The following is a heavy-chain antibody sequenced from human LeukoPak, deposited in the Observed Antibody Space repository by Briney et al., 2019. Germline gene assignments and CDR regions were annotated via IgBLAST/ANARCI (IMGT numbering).Heavy chain of an antibody. D-gene: IGHD5-12*01. CDR2: IYHSGST. J-gene: IGHJ4*02. CDR1: GGSISTYY. V-gene: IGHV4-59*01. Sequence: PSETLSLTRPLSGGSISTYYWSWLRQPPGKGLEWIGYIYHSGSTNYNPSLKSRVTISVGTSKNQFSLKLRSVTAADTAVYYCARGGGYASPIGYWGQGALVTVSS. CDR3: ARGGGYASPIGY.